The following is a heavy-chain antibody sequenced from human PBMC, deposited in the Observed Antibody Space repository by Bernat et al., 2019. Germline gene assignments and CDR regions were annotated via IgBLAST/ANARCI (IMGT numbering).Heavy chain of an antibody. V-gene: IGHV3-20*01. Sequence: EVQLVGSRGGVVRSGGFLRLSCAASCFPFYDYGILWVRQAPGKGLEWVSGMNWNGGSTGYADSVKGRFTISRDNAKNSLYLQMNSLRAEDTDLYHCERARGCGIAVAGEEWGQGTLVTVSS. D-gene: IGHD6-19*01. J-gene: IGHJ4*02. CDR1: CFPFYDYG. CDR3: ERARGCGIAVAGEE. CDR2: MNWNGGST.